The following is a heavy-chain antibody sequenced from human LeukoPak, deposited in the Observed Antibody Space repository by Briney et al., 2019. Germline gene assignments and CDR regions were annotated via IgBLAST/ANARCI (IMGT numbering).Heavy chain of an antibody. Sequence: GGSLRLSCVGSGFTFSSYGMHWVRQAAGKGLEWVAFIRHDGSNEYYADSVKGRFTVSRDNSKNTLFLQMNSLRVEEMAVYYCAKEVHPYDSGTYYFEYWGRGTLVTVSS. J-gene: IGHJ4*02. CDR3: AKEVHPYDSGTYYFEY. D-gene: IGHD3-10*01. V-gene: IGHV3-30*02. CDR2: IRHDGSNE. CDR1: GFTFSSYG.